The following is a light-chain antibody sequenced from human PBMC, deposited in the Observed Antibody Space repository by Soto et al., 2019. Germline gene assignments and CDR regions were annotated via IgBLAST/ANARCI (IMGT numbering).Light chain of an antibody. J-gene: IGKJ1*01. CDR3: QQRFNWPAT. CDR2: DVS. Sequence: EIVLTQSPATLSLSPGERATLSCRASQSVSTYLAWYQQKPGQAPRLLIYDVSNRATGIPSRFSGSGSGTDFTLTISSLEPEDFAVYYCQQRFNWPATFGQGTKVEIK. CDR1: QSVSTY. V-gene: IGKV3-11*01.